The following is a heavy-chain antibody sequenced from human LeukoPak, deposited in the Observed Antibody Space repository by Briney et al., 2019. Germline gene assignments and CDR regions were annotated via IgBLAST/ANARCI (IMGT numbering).Heavy chain of an antibody. V-gene: IGHV4-34*01. Sequence: PSETLSLTCAVYGGSFSGYHWTWIRQSPGKGLEWIGDVNYSGSTNYNPSLKSRVTISVDTSKNQFSLKLTSMTAADTAVYYCVRDRCGGDCYPNWFDPWGQRTLVTVSS. CDR3: VRDRCGGDCYPNWFDP. CDR2: VNYSGST. CDR1: GGSFSGYH. J-gene: IGHJ5*02. D-gene: IGHD2-21*02.